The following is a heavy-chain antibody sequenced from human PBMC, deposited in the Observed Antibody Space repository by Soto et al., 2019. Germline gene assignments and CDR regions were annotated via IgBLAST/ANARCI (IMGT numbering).Heavy chain of an antibody. V-gene: IGHV3-53*01. Sequence: EVQLVESGGGLIQPGGSLRLSCAASGFTVSSNYMSWVRQAPGKGLEWVSVIYSGGSTYYADSVKGRFSISRDNSKNTLYLQMKSLIAEDTAVYYCARESGRGSGGDYWGQGTLVTVSS. CDR1: GFTVSSNY. CDR3: ARESGRGSGGDY. CDR2: IYSGGST. D-gene: IGHD6-19*01. J-gene: IGHJ4*02.